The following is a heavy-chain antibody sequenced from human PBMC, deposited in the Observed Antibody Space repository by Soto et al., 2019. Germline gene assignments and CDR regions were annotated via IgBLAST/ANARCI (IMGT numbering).Heavy chain of an antibody. CDR2: IYHTGST. CDR1: GGSMNSGNW. D-gene: IGHD3-10*01. CDR3: ARNMAREVTLDY. V-gene: IGHV4-4*02. Sequence: QVQLQESGPGLVKPSETLSLTCAISGGSMNSGNWWSWVRQPPGKGLEWIGEIYHTGSTNYNPSLNRRVTISVDKSKNQFSLKMKSVTAADTAVYYCARNMAREVTLDYWGQGTLVTVSS. J-gene: IGHJ4*02.